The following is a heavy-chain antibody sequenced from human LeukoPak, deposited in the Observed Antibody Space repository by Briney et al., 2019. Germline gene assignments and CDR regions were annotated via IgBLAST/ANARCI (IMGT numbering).Heavy chain of an antibody. CDR1: GFSFKDYN. V-gene: IGHV3-73*01. CDR2: IRSRANSYAT. D-gene: IGHD5-18*01. Sequence: GGSLRLSCAASGFSFKDYNMHWVRQASGKGLEWVGRIRSRANSYATAYAASVKGRFTISRDDSKNTAFLQMNSLKTEDTAVYYCTRHADLVDTAMGGMTDWGQGTLVTVSS. CDR3: TRHADLVDTAMGGMTD. J-gene: IGHJ4*02.